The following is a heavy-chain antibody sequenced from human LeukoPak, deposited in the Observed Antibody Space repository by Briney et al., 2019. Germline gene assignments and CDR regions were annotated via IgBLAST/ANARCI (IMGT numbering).Heavy chain of an antibody. CDR1: GYTFTSYD. CDR2: MKPNNGNT. Sequence: ASVKVSCKASGYTFTSYDINWVRQATGQGLEWMGWMKPNNGNTGYAQKFQGRVTMTRNTSISTAYMELSSLRSEDTAVYYCARGRGALGATHIDYWGQGTLVTVSS. V-gene: IGHV1-8*01. D-gene: IGHD1-26*01. J-gene: IGHJ4*02. CDR3: ARGRGALGATHIDY.